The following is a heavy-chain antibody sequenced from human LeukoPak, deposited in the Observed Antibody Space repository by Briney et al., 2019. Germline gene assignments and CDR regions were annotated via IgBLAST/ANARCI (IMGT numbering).Heavy chain of an antibody. CDR3: AKGGHDFNPFYW. CDR1: GFTVSSNH. D-gene: IGHD2-21*02. Sequence: PGGSLRLSCAASGFTVSSNHMSWVRQALGKGLEWVSVIYSGGSTDYADSVKGRFTISRDNSKNTLFLQLNSLRAEDSAVYYCAKGGHDFNPFYWWGQGTLVTVSS. CDR2: IYSGGST. J-gene: IGHJ4*02. V-gene: IGHV3-53*01.